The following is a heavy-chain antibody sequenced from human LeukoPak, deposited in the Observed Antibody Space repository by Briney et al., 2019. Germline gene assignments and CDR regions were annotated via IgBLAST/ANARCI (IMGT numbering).Heavy chain of an antibody. J-gene: IGHJ4*02. CDR3: AKDRYYYDSSGYSQFGYYFDY. D-gene: IGHD3-22*01. V-gene: IGHV3-23*01. Sequence: GGSLRLSCAASGFTLSSYAMSWVRQAPGKGREWVSAVSGSGGSTYYADSVKGRFTISRDNSKNTLYLQMNSLRAEDTAVYFCAKDRYYYDSSGYSQFGYYFDYWGQGTLVTVSS. CDR2: VSGSGGST. CDR1: GFTLSSYA.